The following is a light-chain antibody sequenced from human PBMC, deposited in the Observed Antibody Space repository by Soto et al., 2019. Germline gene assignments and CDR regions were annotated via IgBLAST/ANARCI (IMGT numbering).Light chain of an antibody. CDR1: QSVSSSY. Sequence: EIALTQSPGTLSLCPGERATLSCRASQSVSSSYLAWYQQKPGQAPRLLIYGASSKATGIPDRFSGSGSGKDFTLSISRLEPEDFAVYYCQQFGSSPLFTFGPGTKVDV. CDR3: QQFGSSPLFT. CDR2: GAS. J-gene: IGKJ3*01. V-gene: IGKV3-20*01.